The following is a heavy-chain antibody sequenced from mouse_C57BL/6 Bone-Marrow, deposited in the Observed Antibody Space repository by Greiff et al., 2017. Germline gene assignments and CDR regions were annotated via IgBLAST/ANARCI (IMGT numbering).Heavy chain of an antibody. D-gene: IGHD2-3*01. CDR2: IDPEIGDT. CDR1: GFNIKDDY. CDR3: SSFDGNYFDF. V-gene: IGHV14-4*01. J-gene: IGHJ2*01. Sequence: VQLQQSGAELVRPGASVKLSCTASGFNIKDDYIHWVKQRPEQGLEWIGWIDPEIGDTEYASQFHGKATITSDTSSNTAYLQLSSLTSEDTAVYYCSSFDGNYFDFWGQGTPLTVAS.